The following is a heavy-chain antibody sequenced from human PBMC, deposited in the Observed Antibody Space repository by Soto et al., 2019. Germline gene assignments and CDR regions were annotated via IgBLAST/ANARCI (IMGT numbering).Heavy chain of an antibody. D-gene: IGHD2-15*01. Sequence: QVQLEESGPGLVRPSETLSLTCSVSGVSITSYYWSWIRQSAGGGLEGVGRINTDGLGTYRPSFKSRLTMSLDTSKNQVSLRLISVTAADTAVYFCARVPVAVAATEDYYGLDVWGQGTTVTVSS. J-gene: IGHJ6*02. CDR1: GVSITSYY. V-gene: IGHV4-4*07. CDR3: ARVPVAVAATEDYYGLDV. CDR2: INTDGLG.